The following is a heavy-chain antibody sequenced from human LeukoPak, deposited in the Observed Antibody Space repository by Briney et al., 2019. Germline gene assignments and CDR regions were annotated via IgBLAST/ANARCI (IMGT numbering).Heavy chain of an antibody. Sequence: GASVKVSCKASGGTFSSYAISWVRQAPGQGLEWMGGIIPIFGTANYAQKFQGRVTITADESTSTAYMELSSLRSEDTAVYYCARQGSSSWILGEYFQHWGQGTLVTVSS. V-gene: IGHV1-69*13. CDR2: IIPIFGTA. CDR3: ARQGSSSWILGEYFQH. D-gene: IGHD6-13*01. CDR1: GGTFSSYA. J-gene: IGHJ1*01.